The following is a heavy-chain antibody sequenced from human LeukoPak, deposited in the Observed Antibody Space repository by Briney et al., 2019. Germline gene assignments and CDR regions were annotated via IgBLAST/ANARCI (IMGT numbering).Heavy chain of an antibody. CDR2: ISYDGSNK. Sequence: WGSLRLSCAASGFTFSSYGIRWVGRAPGKGLEGGAVISYDGSNKYYADSVKGRFTISRDNSKNTLYLQMNSLRTEDTAVYYCAKVDRRYFDWLSLYGMDVWGKGTTVTVSS. D-gene: IGHD3-9*01. CDR3: AKVDRRYFDWLSLYGMDV. V-gene: IGHV3-30*18. CDR1: GFTFSSYG. J-gene: IGHJ6*04.